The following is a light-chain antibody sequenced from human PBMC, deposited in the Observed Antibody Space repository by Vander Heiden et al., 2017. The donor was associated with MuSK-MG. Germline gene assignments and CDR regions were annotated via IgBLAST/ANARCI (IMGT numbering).Light chain of an antibody. J-gene: IGLJ1*01. CDR2: DVS. V-gene: IGLV2-18*02. CDR3: SSYTSRHTDV. CDR1: SSDVSSYNR. Sequence: QSALTQPPSVSGSPGQSVTFSCTGPSSDVSSYNRVSWYQQPPGSAPKLLIYDVSNRPSGVPDRFSGSKSGNTASLTISGLQAENEADDVCSSYTSRHTDVFGTATKVTVL.